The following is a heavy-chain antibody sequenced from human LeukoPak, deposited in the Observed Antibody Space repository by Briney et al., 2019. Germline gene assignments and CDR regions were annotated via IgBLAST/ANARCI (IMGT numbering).Heavy chain of an antibody. CDR2: IKRDGSEK. CDR3: ARARIVVVTASHYYFDY. V-gene: IGHV3-7*01. J-gene: IGHJ4*02. Sequence: GGSLRLSCAASGFTFSSYWMSWVRQAPGKGLEWVANIKRDGSEKYYVDSVKGRLTISRDNAKNSLYLQMNSLRAEDTAVYYCARARIVVVTASHYYFDYWGQGTLVTVSS. D-gene: IGHD2-21*02. CDR1: GFTFSSYW.